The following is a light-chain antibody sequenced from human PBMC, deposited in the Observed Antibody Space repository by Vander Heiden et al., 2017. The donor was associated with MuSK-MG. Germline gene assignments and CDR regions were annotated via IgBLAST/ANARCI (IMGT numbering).Light chain of an antibody. Sequence: DIVMTQSPDSLAVSLGERATINCKSSQSVLYSSNNKNYLAWYQQKPGQPPNLLIYWASTREAGVPDRFSGSGSGTDFTLTISSRQAEDVAVYYCQQNESPFVYTFGQGTKLEIK. V-gene: IGKV4-1*01. CDR3: QQNESPFVYT. CDR1: QSVLYSSNNKNY. J-gene: IGKJ2*01. CDR2: WAS.